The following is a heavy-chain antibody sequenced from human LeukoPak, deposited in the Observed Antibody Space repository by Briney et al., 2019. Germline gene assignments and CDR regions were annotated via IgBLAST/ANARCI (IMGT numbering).Heavy chain of an antibody. Sequence: SETLSLTCAVCGGSFSGYYWSWIRQPPGKGLEWIGEINHSGSTNYNPSLKSRVTISVDTSKNQFSLKLSSVTAADTAVYYCASRCGGNSDSCWFDPWGQGTLVTVSS. V-gene: IGHV4-34*01. CDR3: ASRCGGNSDSCWFDP. J-gene: IGHJ5*02. CDR2: INHSGST. D-gene: IGHD4-23*01. CDR1: GGSFSGYY.